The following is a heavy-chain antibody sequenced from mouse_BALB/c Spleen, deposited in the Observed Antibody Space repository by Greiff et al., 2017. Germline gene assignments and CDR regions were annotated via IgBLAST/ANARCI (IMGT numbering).Heavy chain of an antibody. J-gene: IGHJ2*01. D-gene: IGHD1-1*01. Sequence: EVHLVESGGGLVKPGGSLKLSCAASGFTFSDYYMYWVRQTPEKRLEWVATISDGGSYTYYPDSVKGRFTISRDNAKNNLYLQMSSLKSEDTAMYYCARGLRWGFDYWGQGTTLTVSS. CDR3: ARGLRWGFDY. V-gene: IGHV5-4*02. CDR2: ISDGGSYT. CDR1: GFTFSDYY.